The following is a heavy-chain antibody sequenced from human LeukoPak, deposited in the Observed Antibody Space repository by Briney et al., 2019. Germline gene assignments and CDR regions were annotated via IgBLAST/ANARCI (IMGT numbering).Heavy chain of an antibody. CDR1: GGSISTNNW. CDR2: IYYSGST. CDR3: ASGSSYYDSSGFPEYFQH. D-gene: IGHD3-22*01. J-gene: IGHJ1*01. V-gene: IGHV4-4*02. Sequence: SGTLSLTCGVSGGSISTNNWWSWVRQPPGKGLEWIGYIYYSGSTNYNPSLKSRVTISVDTSKNQFSLKLSSVTAADTAVYYCASGSSYYDSSGFPEYFQHWGQGTLVTVSS.